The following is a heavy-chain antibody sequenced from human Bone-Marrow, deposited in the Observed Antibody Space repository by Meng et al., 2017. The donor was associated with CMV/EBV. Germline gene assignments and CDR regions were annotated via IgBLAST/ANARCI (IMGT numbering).Heavy chain of an antibody. J-gene: IGHJ6*02. CDR3: AKERPYYDFWSSYLYYYGMDV. V-gene: IGHV3-23*01. D-gene: IGHD3-3*01. CDR2: ISGSCGST. CDR1: GFTFSSYA. Sequence: GESLKISCSASGFTFSSYAMSWVRQAPGKGLEWVSAISGSCGSTYYADSVKGRFTISRDNSKNTLYLQMNSLRAEDTAVYYCAKERPYYDFWSSYLYYYGMDVWGQGTTVTVSS.